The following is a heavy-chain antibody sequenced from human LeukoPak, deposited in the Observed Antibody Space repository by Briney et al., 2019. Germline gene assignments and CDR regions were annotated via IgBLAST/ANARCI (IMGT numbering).Heavy chain of an antibody. Sequence: GASVKVSCKASGYTFTGYYMHWVRQAPGQGLEWMGWINPNSGDTNYAQKFQGRVTMTRDTSISTAYMELSSLRSDDTAVYYCSRDFGEPTGYYVDVWGKGTTVTVSS. V-gene: IGHV1-2*02. CDR1: GYTFTGYY. CDR2: INPNSGDT. CDR3: SRDFGEPTGYYVDV. D-gene: IGHD3-3*01. J-gene: IGHJ6*03.